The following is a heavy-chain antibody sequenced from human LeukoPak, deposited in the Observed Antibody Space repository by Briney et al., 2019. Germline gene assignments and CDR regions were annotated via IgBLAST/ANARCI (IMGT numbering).Heavy chain of an antibody. Sequence: ASVTVSCKASGYTFTGYYMHWVRQAPGQGLEWKGWINPNSGGTNYAQKFQGWVTMTRDTSISTAYMELSRLRSDDTAVYYCARDRGGTGDHWFDPWGQGTLVTVSS. CDR3: ARDRGGTGDHWFDP. D-gene: IGHD3-10*01. CDR2: INPNSGGT. CDR1: GYTFTGYY. J-gene: IGHJ5*02. V-gene: IGHV1-2*04.